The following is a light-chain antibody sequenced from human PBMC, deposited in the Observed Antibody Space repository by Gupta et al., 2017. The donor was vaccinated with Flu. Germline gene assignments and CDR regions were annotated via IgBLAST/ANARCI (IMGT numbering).Light chain of an antibody. CDR1: KVGSES. V-gene: IGLV3-21*02. Sequence: TARISCGGNKVGSESVHWYRQRPGQAPVLLVFDDRDRPSRIPERISGSKSGNTATLTITRVEAGDEADYFCQVWDGRGDPDVVFGGGTKLTVL. J-gene: IGLJ2*01. CDR2: DDR. CDR3: QVWDGRGDPDVV.